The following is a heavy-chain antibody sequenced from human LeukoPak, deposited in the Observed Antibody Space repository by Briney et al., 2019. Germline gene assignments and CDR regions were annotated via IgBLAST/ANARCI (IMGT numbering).Heavy chain of an antibody. V-gene: IGHV4-34*01. D-gene: IGHD1-26*01. CDR3: ARGRLGYFDL. CDR2: INHSGGT. CDR1: AVSFSGYY. Sequence: SETLSLTCAVSAVSFSGYYWGWIRQPPGKGLEWIGEINHSGGTNYNPPLKSQVSISLDTSSNQFSLKLSSVTAADTAVYYCARGRLGYFDLWGRGSLATVSS. J-gene: IGHJ2*01.